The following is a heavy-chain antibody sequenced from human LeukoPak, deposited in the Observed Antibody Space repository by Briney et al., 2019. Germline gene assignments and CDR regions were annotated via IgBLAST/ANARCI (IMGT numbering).Heavy chain of an antibody. V-gene: IGHV3-64*02. J-gene: IGHJ4*02. CDR2: ISANGDRT. CDR3: ARGVAISSSGWYDTFDY. D-gene: IGHD6-19*01. CDR1: GFTFSNSA. Sequence: GGSLRLSCAASGFTFSNSAMYWVRQAPGKGLEFVSVISANGDRTYYADSVKGRFTISRDNSKNTLYLQMGSLRADDMAVYYCARGVAISSSGWYDTFDYWGQGALVTISS.